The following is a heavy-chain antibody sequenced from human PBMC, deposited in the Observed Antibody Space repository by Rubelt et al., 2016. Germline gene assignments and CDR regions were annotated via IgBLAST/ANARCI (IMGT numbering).Heavy chain of an antibody. CDR2: INHSGST. Sequence: QVQLQQWGAGLLNPSETLSLTCAVYGGSFSGYYWSWIRQPPGKGLEWIGEINHSGSTNYNPSPKRRVTIAVRTSKNQVSLKMGSVTAADTAVYYCARWGAARRAWSYWGQGTLVTVSS. V-gene: IGHV4-34*01. D-gene: IGHD6-6*01. CDR1: GGSFSGYY. CDR3: ARWGAARRAWSY. J-gene: IGHJ4*02.